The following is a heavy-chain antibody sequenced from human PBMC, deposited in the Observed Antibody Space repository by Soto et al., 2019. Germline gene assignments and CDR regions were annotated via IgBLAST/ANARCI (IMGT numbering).Heavy chain of an antibody. CDR1: GFTFSSYG. Sequence: PGGSLRLSCAASGFTFSSYGMHWVRQAPGKGLEWVAVISYDGSNKYYADSVKGRFTISRDDSKNTLYLQMNSLRAEDTAVYYCAKDRDIVARNYYYYMDVWGKGTTVTVSS. J-gene: IGHJ6*03. CDR2: ISYDGSNK. V-gene: IGHV3-30*18. D-gene: IGHD5-12*01. CDR3: AKDRDIVARNYYYYMDV.